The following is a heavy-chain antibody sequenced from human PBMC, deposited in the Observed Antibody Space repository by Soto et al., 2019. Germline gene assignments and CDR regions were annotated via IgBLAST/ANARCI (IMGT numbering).Heavy chain of an antibody. CDR3: ARRLTGYDPYVDY. J-gene: IGHJ4*02. CDR2: IYYSGST. CDR1: GGSISSYY. D-gene: IGHD3-9*01. V-gene: IGHV4-59*08. Sequence: SETPSLTCTVSGGSISSYYWSWIRQPPGKGLEWIGYIYYSGSTNYNPSLRSRVTISVDTSKNQFSLKLSSVTAADTAVYYCARRLTGYDPYVDYWGQGTLVTVSS.